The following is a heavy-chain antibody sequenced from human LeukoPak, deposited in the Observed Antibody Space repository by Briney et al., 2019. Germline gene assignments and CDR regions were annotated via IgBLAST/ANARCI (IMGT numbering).Heavy chain of an antibody. CDR3: ATNYTAVSAFDS. D-gene: IGHD6-19*01. Sequence: SETLSLTCTVSGGSINSYYWNWIRQPAGKGLEWIGRIQTSGSTKYNPSLKSRVTMSIDTSKNQFSLNLYSVTAADTAVYYCATNYTAVSAFDSWGQGTLVTVSS. CDR1: GGSINSYY. CDR2: IQTSGST. J-gene: IGHJ4*02. V-gene: IGHV4-4*07.